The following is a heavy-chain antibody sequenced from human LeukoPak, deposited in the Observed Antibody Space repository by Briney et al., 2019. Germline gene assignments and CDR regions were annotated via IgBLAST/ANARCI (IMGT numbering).Heavy chain of an antibody. CDR3: ARVGCSSTSCFVYYYYYMDV. D-gene: IGHD2-2*01. V-gene: IGHV3-11*01. Sequence: GGSLRLSCAASGFTFGDYYMSWIRQAPGKGLEWVSYISSSGSTIYYADSVKGRFTISRDNAKNSLYLQMNSLRAEDTAVYYCARVGCSSTSCFVYYYYYMDVWGKGTTVTVSS. CDR1: GFTFGDYY. J-gene: IGHJ6*03. CDR2: ISSSGSTI.